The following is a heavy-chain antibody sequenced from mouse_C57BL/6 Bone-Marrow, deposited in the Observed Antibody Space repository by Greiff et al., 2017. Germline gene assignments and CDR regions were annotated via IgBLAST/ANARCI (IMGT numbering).Heavy chain of an antibody. D-gene: IGHD1-1*01. J-gene: IGHJ3*01. CDR1: GYTFTDYN. Sequence: EVQLQQSGPELVKPGASVKIPCKASGYTFTDYNMDWVKQSHGKSLEWIGDINPNNGGTIYNQKFKGKATLTVDKSSSTAYMELRSLTSEDTAVYYCARGIYYGSLAWFAYWGQGTLVTVSA. V-gene: IGHV1-18*01. CDR2: INPNNGGT. CDR3: ARGIYYGSLAWFAY.